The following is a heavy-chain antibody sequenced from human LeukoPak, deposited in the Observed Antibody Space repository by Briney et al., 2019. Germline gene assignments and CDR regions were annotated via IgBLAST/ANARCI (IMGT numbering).Heavy chain of an antibody. J-gene: IGHJ4*02. D-gene: IGHD6-13*01. V-gene: IGHV3-23*01. CDR1: GFTFSSYG. CDR2: ISGSGGTT. Sequence: GGSLRLSCAASGFTFSSYGMSWVRQAPGKGLEWVSVISGSGGTTYYADSVKGRFTVSRDNSKNTLYLQMNSLRAEDTAVYYCARALAAAAGRRAAMMGDWGQGTLVTVSS. CDR3: ARALAAAAGRRAAMMGD.